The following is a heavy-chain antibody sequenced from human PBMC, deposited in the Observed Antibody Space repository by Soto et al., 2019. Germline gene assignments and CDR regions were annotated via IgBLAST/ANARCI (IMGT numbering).Heavy chain of an antibody. Sequence: ASVKVSCKASGGTFSSYTISWVRQAPGQGLEWMGRIIPILGIANYAQKFQGRVTITADKSTSTAYMELSSLRSEDTAVYYCARPRNPSTRPVHDYGPFDIWGQGTMVTVSS. CDR2: IIPILGIA. V-gene: IGHV1-69*02. D-gene: IGHD4-17*01. CDR3: ARPRNPSTRPVHDYGPFDI. J-gene: IGHJ3*02. CDR1: GGTFSSYT.